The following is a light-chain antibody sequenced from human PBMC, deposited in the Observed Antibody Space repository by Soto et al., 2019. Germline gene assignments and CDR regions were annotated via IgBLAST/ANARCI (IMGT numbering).Light chain of an antibody. CDR2: WAS. Sequence: DIVMTQSPDSLAVSLGERATLNCKSSQSVLYSSNTKNYLAWYQQKPGQPPKLLIYWASTRESGVPYRFSGSGAGTDFTLTISSLKAEDVAVYYCQQYYSTPWTFGQGNKVEIK. J-gene: IGKJ1*01. CDR3: QQYYSTPWT. CDR1: QSVLYSSNTKNY. V-gene: IGKV4-1*01.